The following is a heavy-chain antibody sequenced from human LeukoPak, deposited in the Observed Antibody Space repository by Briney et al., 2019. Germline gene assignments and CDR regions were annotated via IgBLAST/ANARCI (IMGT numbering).Heavy chain of an antibody. V-gene: IGHV1-69*05. CDR3: ASSSGSYGGVYYFDY. Sequence: SVKVSCKASGGTFSSYAISWVRQAPGQGLEWMGRIIPIFGTANYAQKFQGRVTITTDESTSTAYMELSSLRSEDTAVYYCASSSGSYGGVYYFDYWGQGTLVTVSS. J-gene: IGHJ4*02. CDR1: GGTFSSYA. CDR2: IIPIFGTA. D-gene: IGHD1-26*01.